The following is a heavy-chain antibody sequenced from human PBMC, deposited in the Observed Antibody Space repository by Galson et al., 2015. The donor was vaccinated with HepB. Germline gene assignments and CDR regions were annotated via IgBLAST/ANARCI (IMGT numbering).Heavy chain of an antibody. CDR2: IYYSGST. J-gene: IGHJ5*02. D-gene: IGHD3-22*01. CDR1: GGSISGYY. V-gene: IGHV4-59*01. Sequence: SETLSLTCTVSGGSISGYYWSWIRQPPGKGLEWIGYIYYSGSTNYNPSLKSRVTISVDTSKNQFSLKLSSVTAADTAVYYCARVVDSSGALDPWGQGTLVTVSS. CDR3: ARVVDSSGALDP.